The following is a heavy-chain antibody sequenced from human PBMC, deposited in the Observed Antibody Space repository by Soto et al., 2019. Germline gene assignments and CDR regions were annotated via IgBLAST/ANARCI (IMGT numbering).Heavy chain of an antibody. CDR2: ISSGAAYI. CDR3: TRDEGGSYDSWFHP. J-gene: IGHJ5*02. CDR1: TFSLYS. V-gene: IGHV3-21*01. Sequence: EVQVVESGGGLVKPGGSLTLSCNFTFSLYSMNWVRQAPGKGLEWVASISSGAAYIKYADSVQGRLTISRDNAKSSVSLKMSSLRVEDAAVYFWTRDEGGSYDSWFHPWGQGTQVTVSA. D-gene: IGHD1-26*01.